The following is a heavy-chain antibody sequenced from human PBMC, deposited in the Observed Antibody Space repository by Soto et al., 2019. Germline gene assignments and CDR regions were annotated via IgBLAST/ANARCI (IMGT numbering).Heavy chain of an antibody. CDR2: ISAGGNTK. Sequence: QVQLVESGGGVVQPGTSPRLACAASGFTLSNIGMQWVRQAPGKGLEWVAVISAGGNTKYYADSVEGRFTISRDNSKNTLFLQMNSLRTEDTAVYYCAKESGGERYAAYFDLWGQGTLVTVSA. D-gene: IGHD2-21*01. CDR1: GFTLSNIG. CDR3: AKESGGERYAAYFDL. V-gene: IGHV3-30*18. J-gene: IGHJ4*02.